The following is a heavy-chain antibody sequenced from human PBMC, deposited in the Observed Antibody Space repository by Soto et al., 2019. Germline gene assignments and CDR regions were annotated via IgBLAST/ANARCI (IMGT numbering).Heavy chain of an antibody. D-gene: IGHD4-4*01. CDR3: AREVVSPTTSDAFDI. Sequence: SETLSLTCAVQGSAFNGYYWSWVRQPPGKGLEWIGDMNHSGTTTYNPSLKSRVTISVDTSKNQFSLRLNSVTAADTAMYYCAREVVSPTTSDAFDIWGQGTMVTVS. V-gene: IGHV4-34*01. J-gene: IGHJ3*02. CDR1: GSAFNGYY. CDR2: MNHSGTT.